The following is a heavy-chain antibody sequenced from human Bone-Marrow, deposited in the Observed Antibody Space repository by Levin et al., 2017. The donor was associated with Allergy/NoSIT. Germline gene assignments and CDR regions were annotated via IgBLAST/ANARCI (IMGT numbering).Heavy chain of an antibody. CDR3: ARGVSSYPGHVCHDAFDV. V-gene: IGHV3-30*04. J-gene: IGHJ3*01. D-gene: IGHD5/OR15-5a*01. Sequence: GGSLRLSCAASGFTFSDYVMHWVRQAPGKGLGWVAVISYDERKGYYEDSVRGRFTISRENSQNTLYLQMNSVRTDDTAVYYCARGVSSYPGHVCHDAFDVWVQGTMVTVSS. CDR1: GFTFSDYV. CDR2: ISYDERKG.